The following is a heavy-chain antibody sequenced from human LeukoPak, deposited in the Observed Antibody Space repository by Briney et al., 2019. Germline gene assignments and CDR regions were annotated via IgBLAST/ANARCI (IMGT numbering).Heavy chain of an antibody. Sequence: PSETLSLTCTVSGGSISSSSNYWGRVRQPPGKGLEWIGSIYYTGSTYYNPSLKSRVTISIDTSENQFSLNLSSVTAADTAVYYCARHKTSFASFDSSGQGRLVTVSS. CDR1: GGSISSSSNY. CDR3: ARHKTSFASFDS. CDR2: IYYTGST. V-gene: IGHV4-39*01. D-gene: IGHD2/OR15-2a*01. J-gene: IGHJ4*02.